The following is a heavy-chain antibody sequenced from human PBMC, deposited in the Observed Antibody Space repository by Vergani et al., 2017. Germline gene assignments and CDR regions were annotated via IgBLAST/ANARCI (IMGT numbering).Heavy chain of an antibody. CDR1: GITFKNAW. CDR2: IRSKNDGGTA. V-gene: IGHV3-15*07. Sequence: EVQVVESGGGLIKPGGSLRLSCVVSGITFKNAWINWVRQAPGKGLEWIGRIRSKNDGGTADYAAPLKGTFTISRDDSKDSEFLLVNSLKTEDTAVYFCYTDYHDYWGQGILVTVSS. D-gene: IGHD2-2*02. CDR3: YTDYHDY. J-gene: IGHJ4*02.